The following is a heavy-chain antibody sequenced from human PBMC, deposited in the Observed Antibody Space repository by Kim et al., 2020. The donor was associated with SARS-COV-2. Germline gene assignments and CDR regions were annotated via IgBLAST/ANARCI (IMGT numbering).Heavy chain of an antibody. CDR1: GFTVSTYG. Sequence: GGSLRLSCAASGFTVSTYGMYWVRQAPGKGLEWVAVISYDGNNKYYADSVKGRFTISRDNSKNTLYLEMNSLRAEDSAVYYCAKDPPGGNWQPDYWGQGTLVTVSS. CDR3: AKDPPGGNWQPDY. CDR2: ISYDGNNK. D-gene: IGHD1-1*01. J-gene: IGHJ4*02. V-gene: IGHV3-30*18.